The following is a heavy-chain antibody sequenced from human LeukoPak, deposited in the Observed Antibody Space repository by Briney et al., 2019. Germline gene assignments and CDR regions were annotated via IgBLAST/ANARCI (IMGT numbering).Heavy chain of an antibody. J-gene: IGHJ4*02. D-gene: IGHD3-10*01. CDR3: ARSAMTMVREGYFDY. V-gene: IGHV4-59*08. Sequence: SETLSLTCTVSGGSISSYYWSWIRQPPGKGLEWIGYIYYSGSTYYNPSLKSRVTISVDTSKNQFSLKLSSVTAADTAVYYCARSAMTMVREGYFDYWGQGTLVTVSS. CDR2: IYYSGST. CDR1: GGSISSYY.